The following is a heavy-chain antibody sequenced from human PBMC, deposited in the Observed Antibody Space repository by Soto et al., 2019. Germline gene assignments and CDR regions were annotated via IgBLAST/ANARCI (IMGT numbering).Heavy chain of an antibody. J-gene: IGHJ4*02. CDR3: AKGGSWYDY. V-gene: IGHV3-30*18. CDR1: GFTFSSYG. CDR2: ISYDGSNK. Sequence: QVQLVESGGGVVQPGRSLRLSCAASGFTFSSYGMHWVRQAPGKGLEWVAVISYDGSNKYYADSVKGRFTISRDNSKNTLYLQMNSLRVEDTAVYSWAKGGSWYDYWGQGTLVTVSS. D-gene: IGHD6-13*01.